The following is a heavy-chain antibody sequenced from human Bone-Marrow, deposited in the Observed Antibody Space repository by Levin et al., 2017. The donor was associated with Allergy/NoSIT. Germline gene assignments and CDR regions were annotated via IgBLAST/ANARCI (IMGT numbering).Heavy chain of an antibody. J-gene: IGHJ4*02. V-gene: IGHV4-38-2*01. CDR1: GFPINSGYF. CDR3: GKGAPLVSADGHEYFDW. Sequence: KPSETLSLTCAVSGFPINSGYFWCWSRQPPGKGLEWIGSDYHSGKTYYSESFKSRVTISIDASKNHFSLPLSTVIAADTAIYYCGKGAPLVSADGHEYFDWWGPGAQPPVAS. D-gene: IGHD6-25*01. CDR2: DYHSGKT.